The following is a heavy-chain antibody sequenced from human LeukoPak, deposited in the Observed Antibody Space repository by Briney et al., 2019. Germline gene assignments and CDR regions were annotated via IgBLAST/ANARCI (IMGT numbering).Heavy chain of an antibody. D-gene: IGHD2-15*01. CDR1: GFTFSSYA. V-gene: IGHV3-30*04. J-gene: IGHJ5*02. CDR2: ISYDGSNK. Sequence: GGSLRLSCAASGFTFSSYAMHWVRQAPGKGLDGVAVISYDGSNKYYADSVKGRFTISRDNSKNKLYLQMHSLRAEATASYYCAKAGVVAALGDNSFDPWGQGTLVTVSS. CDR3: AKAGVVAALGDNSFDP.